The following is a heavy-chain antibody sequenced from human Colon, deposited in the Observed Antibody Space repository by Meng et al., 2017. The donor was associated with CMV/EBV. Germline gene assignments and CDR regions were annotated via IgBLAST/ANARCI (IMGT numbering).Heavy chain of an antibody. V-gene: IGHV3-30*02. CDR1: GFSLSNYG. Sequence: GGSLRLSCATFGFSLSNYGMHWVRQVPGKGLEWVAFIRHDETNKYYGEAVKGRFTISRDTSKNTVDLLMNSLRPGDTALYYCAKGRAANDWNDFDSWGQGTLVTVSS. CDR3: AKGRAANDWNDFDS. D-gene: IGHD1-1*01. CDR2: IRHDETNK. J-gene: IGHJ4*02.